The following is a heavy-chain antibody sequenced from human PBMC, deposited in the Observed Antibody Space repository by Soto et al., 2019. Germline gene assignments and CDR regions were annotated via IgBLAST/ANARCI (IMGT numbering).Heavy chain of an antibody. Sequence: DVQLVESGGGSVQPGGPLTPPCEPTGFTCSNYRSHWFPKPPGKGRVWVSRIHGVGSSTTEPDPVKGRFTISRDNAKNTLYLQMNSLRAEDTAVYYCARGQWGAFDLWGQGTMVTVAS. CDR1: GFTCSNYR. V-gene: IGHV3-74*01. J-gene: IGHJ3*01. D-gene: IGHD1-26*01. CDR2: IHGVGSST. CDR3: ARGQWGAFDL.